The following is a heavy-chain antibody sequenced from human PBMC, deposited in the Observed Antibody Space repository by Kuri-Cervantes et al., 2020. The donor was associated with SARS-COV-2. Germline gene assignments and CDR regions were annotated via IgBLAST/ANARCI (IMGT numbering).Heavy chain of an antibody. D-gene: IGHD3-10*01. V-gene: IGHV3-48*01. CDR3: ARDPPLYGSGSHNWFDP. CDR2: ISGSGFSI. Sequence: GGSLRLSCVASGFTFSSNSMNWVRQAPGKGLEWVSYISGSGFSIYYADSLKGRFTISRDNAKNSLYLQMNSLTAEDTAVYYCARDPPLYGSGSHNWFDPWGQGTLVTVSS. J-gene: IGHJ5*02. CDR1: GFTFSSNS.